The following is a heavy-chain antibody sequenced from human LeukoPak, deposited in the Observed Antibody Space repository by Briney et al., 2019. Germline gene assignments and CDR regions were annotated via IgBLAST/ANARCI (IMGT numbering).Heavy chain of an antibody. CDR2: IYYSGST. CDR3: ARVGGVWFGELLSYYFDY. D-gene: IGHD3-10*01. J-gene: IGHJ4*02. V-gene: IGHV4-59*01. Sequence: SETLSLTCAVYGGSFSGYYWSWIRQPPGKGLEWIGYIYYSGSTNYNPSLKSRVTISVDTSKNQFSLKLSSVTAADTAVYYCARVGGVWFGELLSYYFDYWGQGTLVTVSS. CDR1: GGSFSGYY.